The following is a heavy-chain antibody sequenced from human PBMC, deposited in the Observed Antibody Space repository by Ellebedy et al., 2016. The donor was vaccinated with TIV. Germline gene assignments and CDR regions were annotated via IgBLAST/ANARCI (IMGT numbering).Heavy chain of an antibody. Sequence: GGSLRLSCAASGFTFSSFAMHWVRQAPGKGLEWLSVISGGGDSTYHAGSVKGRSTITRDNSKNRLYLQMDRLRAEDTAVYYCAKGTSSGFNYDRVGFEYWGQGALVTVSS. D-gene: IGHD3-22*01. CDR1: GFTFSSFA. CDR3: AKGTSSGFNYDRVGFEY. J-gene: IGHJ4*02. CDR2: ISGGGDST. V-gene: IGHV3-23*01.